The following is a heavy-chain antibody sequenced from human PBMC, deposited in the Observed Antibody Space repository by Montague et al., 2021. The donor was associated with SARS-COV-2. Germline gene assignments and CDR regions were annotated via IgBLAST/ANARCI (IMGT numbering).Heavy chain of an antibody. Sequence: SLRLSCAASGFMFSSYAMNWVRQAPGKGLEWVSTISGSGISTYYADSVKGRFTISRDNSGNTLYLQMNNLGVEDTAVYYCARDQRGYNKSIDVWGQGTTVTASS. CDR2: ISGSGIST. CDR3: ARDQRGYNKSIDV. D-gene: IGHD5-24*01. J-gene: IGHJ6*02. V-gene: IGHV3-23*01. CDR1: GFMFSSYA.